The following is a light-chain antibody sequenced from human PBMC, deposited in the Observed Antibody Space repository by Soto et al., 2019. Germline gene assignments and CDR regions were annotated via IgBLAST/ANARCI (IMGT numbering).Light chain of an antibody. V-gene: IGLV2-8*01. CDR1: SSDVGGYNY. CDR2: EVS. CDR3: SSYAGSNNLV. J-gene: IGLJ2*01. Sequence: QSALTQPPSASGSPGQSVTFSCTGTSSDVGGYNYVSWYQQHPGKARKLMIYEVSKRPSGVPDRFSGSKSGNTASLTVSGLQAEDEADYYCSSYAGSNNLVFGGGTKVTVL.